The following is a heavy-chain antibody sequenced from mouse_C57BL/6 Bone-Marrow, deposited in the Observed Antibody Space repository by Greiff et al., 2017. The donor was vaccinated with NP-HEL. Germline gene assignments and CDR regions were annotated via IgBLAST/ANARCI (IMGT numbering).Heavy chain of an antibody. CDR2: IHPNSGST. CDR3: APITTVVGGGYAMDY. V-gene: IGHV1-64*01. CDR1: GYTFTSYW. J-gene: IGHJ4*01. D-gene: IGHD1-1*01. Sequence: VQLQQPGAELVKPGASVKLSCKASGYTFTSYWMHWVKQRPGQGLEWIGMIHPNSGSTNYNEKFKSKATLTVDKSSSTAYMQLSSLTSEDSAVYYCAPITTVVGGGYAMDYWGQGTSVTVSS.